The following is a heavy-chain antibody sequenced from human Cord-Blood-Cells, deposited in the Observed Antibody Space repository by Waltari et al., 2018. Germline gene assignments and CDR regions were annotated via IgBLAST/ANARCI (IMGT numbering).Heavy chain of an antibody. V-gene: IGHV1-2*04. J-gene: IGHJ5*02. Sequence: QVQLVQYGAEVKKPGASVKVSCKASGYTFTGYYMHWVRQAPGHGLEWMGWINPNSGGTNYAQKFQGWVTMTRDTSISTAYMELSRLRSDDTAVYYCARGEGYCSSTSCLPNWFDPWGQGTLVTVSS. D-gene: IGHD2-2*01. CDR2: INPNSGGT. CDR1: GYTFTGYY. CDR3: ARGEGYCSSTSCLPNWFDP.